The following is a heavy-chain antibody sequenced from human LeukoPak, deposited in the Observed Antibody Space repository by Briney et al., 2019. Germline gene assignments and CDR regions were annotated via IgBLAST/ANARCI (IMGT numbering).Heavy chain of an antibody. CDR3: ARDGIMTGDYFDY. Sequence: PSETLSLTCTVSGGSISSSSYYWGCIRQPPGKGLECIGSIYYSGGTYYNPSLKSRVTISVDTSKNQFSLKLSSVTAADTAVYYCARDGIMTGDYFDYWGQGTLVTVSS. CDR1: GGSISSSSYY. D-gene: IGHD3-9*01. CDR2: IYYSGGT. V-gene: IGHV4-39*07. J-gene: IGHJ4*02.